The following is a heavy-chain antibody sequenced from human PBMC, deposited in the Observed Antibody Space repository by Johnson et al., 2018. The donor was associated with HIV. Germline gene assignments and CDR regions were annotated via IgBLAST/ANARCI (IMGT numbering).Heavy chain of an antibody. CDR2: ISYDGSNK. V-gene: IGHV3-30*18. D-gene: IGHD4-23*01. CDR1: GFSVSDKY. CDR3: ANWGDYGGNNGFDI. Sequence: QVQLVESGGGVVQPGGSLRLSCAASGFSVSDKYMTWVRQAPGQGLEWVAVISYDGSNKYYTESVNGRFTISRDNSKKQLYLEMNSLRPEDTDVYYCANWGDYGGNNGFDIWGQGTMVTVSS. J-gene: IGHJ3*02.